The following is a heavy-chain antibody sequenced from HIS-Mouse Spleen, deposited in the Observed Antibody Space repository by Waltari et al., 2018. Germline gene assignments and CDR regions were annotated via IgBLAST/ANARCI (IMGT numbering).Heavy chain of an antibody. D-gene: IGHD3-3*01. J-gene: IGHJ4*02. V-gene: IGHV4-38-2*02. Sequence: QVQLQESGPGLVKPSETLSPTCTVSGYSISSGYYWRWIRQPPGKGLEWLGSIYHSGSTYYNPSLKSRVTISVDTSKNQFSLKLSSVTAADTAVYYCARADDFWSGSFDYWGQGTLVTVSS. CDR1: GYSISSGYY. CDR2: IYHSGST. CDR3: ARADDFWSGSFDY.